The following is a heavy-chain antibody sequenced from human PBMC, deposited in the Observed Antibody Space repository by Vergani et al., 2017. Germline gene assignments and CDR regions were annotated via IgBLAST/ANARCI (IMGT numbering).Heavy chain of an antibody. CDR2: ISGSGGST. CDR1: GFTFSSYA. V-gene: IGHV3-23*01. J-gene: IGHJ4*02. Sequence: SGFTFSSYAMSWVRQAPGKGLEWVSAISGSGGSTYYADSVKGRFTISRDNSKNTLYLQMNSLRAEDTAVYYCAKIVSSSFDFDYWGQGTLVTVSS. D-gene: IGHD6-6*01. CDR3: AKIVSSSFDFDY.